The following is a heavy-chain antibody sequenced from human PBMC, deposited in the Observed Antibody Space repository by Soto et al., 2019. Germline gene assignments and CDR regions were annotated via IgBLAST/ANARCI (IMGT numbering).Heavy chain of an antibody. CDR1: GGSFSGYY. Sequence: SETLSLTCAVYGGSFSGYYCSWIRQPPGEGLEWIGEINHSGSTNYNPSLKSRVTISVDTSKNQFSLKLSSVTAADTAVYYCAFLGNWGQGTLVTVSS. CDR2: INHSGST. CDR3: AFLGN. V-gene: IGHV4-34*01. D-gene: IGHD1-1*01. J-gene: IGHJ4*02.